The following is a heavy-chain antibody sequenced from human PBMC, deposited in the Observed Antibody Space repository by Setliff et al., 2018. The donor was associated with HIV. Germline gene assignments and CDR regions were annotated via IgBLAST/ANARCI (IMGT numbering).Heavy chain of an antibody. J-gene: IGHJ4*02. D-gene: IGHD3-9*01. CDR3: ARHLTTAVSPSYFDS. CDR1: GNSLTSSSCY. Sequence: SETLSLTCTLSGNSLTSSSCYWGWSRQHPGRGLAWMGSMTYVGSTAFSPSRKSRVTISVDTSENQFSLKLSSVTAPDMAVYYCARHLTTAVSPSYFDSWGQGTLVTVSS. V-gene: IGHV4-39*01. CDR2: MTYVGST.